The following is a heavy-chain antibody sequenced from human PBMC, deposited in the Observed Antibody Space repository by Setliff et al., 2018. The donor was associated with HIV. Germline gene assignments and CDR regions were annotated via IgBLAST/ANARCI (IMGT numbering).Heavy chain of an antibody. D-gene: IGHD3-9*01. CDR1: GGTFNNDA. V-gene: IGHV1-18*01. J-gene: IGHJ4*02. CDR2: ISAYRGNT. CDR3: ASGCLIGGSGPCRNFEF. Sequence: ASVKVSCKASGGTFNNDAVSWVRQAPGQGLEWMGWISAYRGNTNYAQEFQGRVTMTTDTSTSTVYMELSSLKSDDTAVYYCASGCLIGGSGPCRNFEFWGQGTLVTVSS.